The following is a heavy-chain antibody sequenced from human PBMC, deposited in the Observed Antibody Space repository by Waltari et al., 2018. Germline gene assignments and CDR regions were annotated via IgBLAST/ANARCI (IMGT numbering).Heavy chain of an antibody. J-gene: IGHJ4*02. CDR3: AKDITAMVRGFDY. CDR1: GFTFDDYA. D-gene: IGHD5-18*01. Sequence: EVQLVESGGGLVQPGRSLRLSCEASGFTFDDYAMTWVRQAPGKVLEWVSGISLNSVSIGYADSVKGRFTISRDNAKNSLYLQMNSLRAEDTALYYCAKDITAMVRGFDYWGQGTLVTVSS. CDR2: ISLNSVSI. V-gene: IGHV3-9*01.